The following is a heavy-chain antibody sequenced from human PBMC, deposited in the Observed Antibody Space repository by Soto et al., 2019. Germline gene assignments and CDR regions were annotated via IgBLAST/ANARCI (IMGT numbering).Heavy chain of an antibody. J-gene: IGHJ5*02. CDR2: INAGNGNT. CDR1: GYTFTSYA. Sequence: ASVKVSCKASGYTFTSYAMHWVRQAPGQRLEWMGWINAGNGNTKYSQKFQGRVTITRDTSASTAYMELSSLRSEDTAVYYCARDKNTAMVRGWFDPWGQGTLVTVSS. CDR3: ARDKNTAMVRGWFDP. D-gene: IGHD5-18*01. V-gene: IGHV1-3*01.